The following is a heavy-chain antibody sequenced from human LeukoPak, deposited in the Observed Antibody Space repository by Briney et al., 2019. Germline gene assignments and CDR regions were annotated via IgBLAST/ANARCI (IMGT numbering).Heavy chain of an antibody. CDR1: GGSFSGYY. D-gene: IGHD6-19*01. Sequence: KPSETLSLTCAVYGGSFSGYYWSWIRQPPEKGLEWIGEINHSGSTNYNPSLKSRVTISVDTSKNQFSLKLSSVTAADTAVYYCARGRIAVAGAYGYWGQGTLVTVSS. J-gene: IGHJ4*02. CDR3: ARGRIAVAGAYGY. V-gene: IGHV4-34*01. CDR2: INHSGST.